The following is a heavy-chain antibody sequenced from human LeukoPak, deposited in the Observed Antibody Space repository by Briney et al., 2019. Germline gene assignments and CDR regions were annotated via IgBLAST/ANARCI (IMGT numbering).Heavy chain of an antibody. CDR2: ISGSGGTT. J-gene: IGHJ4*02. V-gene: IGHV3-23*01. CDR1: RFTFSDYA. D-gene: IGHD2-2*01. CDR3: AAGYCSSTSCPWNY. Sequence: GGSLRLSCAASRFTFSDYAMSWVRQAPGKGLEWVSAISGSGGTTYYADTVKGRFTISRDNSKNTLYLQMNSLRAEDTAVYYCAAGYCSSTSCPWNYWGQGTLVTVSS.